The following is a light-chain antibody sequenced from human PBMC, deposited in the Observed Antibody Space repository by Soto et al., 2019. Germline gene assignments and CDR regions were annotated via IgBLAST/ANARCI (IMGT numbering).Light chain of an antibody. V-gene: IGLV2-23*01. CDR2: EGR. CDR3: CSFASSSTFYV. Sequence: QSVLTQPASVSGSPGQSITISCTGTASDVGSSNLVFWYQQYPGKAPKLIIYEGRRRPSGVSGRFSGSKSGNTASLTISGLQAEDEADYYCCSFASSSTFYVFGTGTKVTVL. CDR1: ASDVGSSNL. J-gene: IGLJ1*01.